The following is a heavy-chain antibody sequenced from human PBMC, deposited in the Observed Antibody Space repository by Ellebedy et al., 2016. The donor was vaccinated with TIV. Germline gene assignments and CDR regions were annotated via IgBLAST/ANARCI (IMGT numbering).Heavy chain of an antibody. CDR1: GFTFSSYA. J-gene: IGHJ4*02. D-gene: IGHD3-22*01. CDR3: ARPYYYDSSGLVDY. Sequence: GESLKISXAASGFTFSSYAMSWVRQAPGKGLEWVANIKPDGSEKYYADSVKGRFTISRDNAKNSLYLQMNSLRAEDTAVYYCARPYYYDSSGLVDYWGQGTLVTVSS. CDR2: IKPDGSEK. V-gene: IGHV3-7*03.